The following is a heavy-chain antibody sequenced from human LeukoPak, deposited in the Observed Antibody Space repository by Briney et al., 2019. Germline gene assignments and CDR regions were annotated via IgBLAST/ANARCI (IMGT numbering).Heavy chain of an antibody. CDR3: AKCHYSGNYGGFDC. D-gene: IGHD1-26*01. CDR2: TSGGGGST. V-gene: IGHV3-23*01. J-gene: IGHJ4*02. CDR1: GFPFTSYA. Sequence: PGGSLRLSCAASGFPFTSYAMSWVRQAPGKGLEWASATSGGGGSTYYVDSVKGRFTISRDNSKNTLYLQMNSLRVEDTAVYFCAKCHYSGNYGGFDCWGQGTLVTVSS.